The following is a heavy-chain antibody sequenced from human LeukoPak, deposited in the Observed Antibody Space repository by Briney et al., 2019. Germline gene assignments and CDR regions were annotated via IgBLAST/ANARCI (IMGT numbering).Heavy chain of an antibody. Sequence: ASVKVSCKASGGTFSSYAISWVRQAPGQGLEWMGRIIPILGIANYAQKFQDRVTITADKSTSTAYMELSSLRSEDTAVYYCARETPYYYDSSGFRPGLFDYWGQGTLVTVSS. J-gene: IGHJ4*02. CDR2: IIPILGIA. D-gene: IGHD3-22*01. CDR1: GGTFSSYA. CDR3: ARETPYYYDSSGFRPGLFDY. V-gene: IGHV1-69*04.